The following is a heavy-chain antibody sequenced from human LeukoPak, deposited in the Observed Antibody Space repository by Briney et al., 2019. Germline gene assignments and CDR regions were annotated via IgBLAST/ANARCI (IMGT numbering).Heavy chain of an antibody. CDR1: GFTFSSYA. D-gene: IGHD6-13*01. J-gene: IGHJ3*01. CDR3: ARDGAYSASNF. V-gene: IGHV3-30-3*01. Sequence: GRSLRLSCAASGFTFSSYAMHWVRQAPGKGLEWVAVISYDGSNKYYADSVKGRFSISRDNVKNSLYLQMNSLRVEDTAVYYCARDGAYSASNFWGQGTMVAVSS. CDR2: ISYDGSNK.